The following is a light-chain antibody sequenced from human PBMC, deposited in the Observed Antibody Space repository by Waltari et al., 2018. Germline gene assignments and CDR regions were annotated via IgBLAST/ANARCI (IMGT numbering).Light chain of an antibody. V-gene: IGLV2-14*01. J-gene: IGLJ1*01. Sequence: QSALTQPASVSGSPGQSITISCPGTARDVGAYDFVPWYQQHPGKAPHLIIYEVSNRPSGISNRFSASKSGNTASLTISGLQAEDEADYYCSSYTTSSAPGVFGTGTRVTVL. CDR2: EVS. CDR1: ARDVGAYDF. CDR3: SSYTTSSAPGV.